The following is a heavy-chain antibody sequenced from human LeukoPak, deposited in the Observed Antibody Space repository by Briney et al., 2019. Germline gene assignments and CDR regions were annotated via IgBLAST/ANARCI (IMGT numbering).Heavy chain of an antibody. CDR1: GFTFSSYA. Sequence: GGSLRLSCAASGFTFSSYAMSWVRQAPGKGLEWVSAISGSGGSTYYADSVKGRFTISRDNAKNSLYLQMNSLRDEDTAVYYCARDLETTVTTFYYYYGMDVWGQGTTVTVSS. CDR2: ISGSGGST. CDR3: ARDLETTVTTFYYYYGMDV. J-gene: IGHJ6*02. V-gene: IGHV3-23*01. D-gene: IGHD4-17*01.